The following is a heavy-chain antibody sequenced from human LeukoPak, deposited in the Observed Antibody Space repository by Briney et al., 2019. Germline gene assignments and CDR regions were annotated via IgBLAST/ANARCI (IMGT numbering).Heavy chain of an antibody. CDR3: ARTEADCSGGSCYSAAFDI. D-gene: IGHD2-15*01. J-gene: IGHJ3*02. CDR2: IYYSGST. CDR1: GGPISSYY. V-gene: IGHV4-59*01. Sequence: PSETLSLTCTVSGGPISSYYWSWIRQPPGKGLEWIGYIYYSGSTNYNPSLKSRVTISVDTSKNQFSLKLSSVTAADTAVYYCARTEADCSGGSCYSAAFDIWGQGTMVTVSS.